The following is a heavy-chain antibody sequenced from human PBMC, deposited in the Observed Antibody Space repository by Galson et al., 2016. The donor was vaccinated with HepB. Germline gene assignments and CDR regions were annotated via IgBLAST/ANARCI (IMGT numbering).Heavy chain of an antibody. V-gene: IGHV3-21*01. J-gene: IGHJ4*02. CDR3: ARFLDNPERMSSSWYVAFSI. Sequence: SLRLSCAASGFTFSTYSMNWVRQAPGKGLEWVSFISSSSSYIYYADSVKGRFTISRDNAKNSVYLQMNSLGAEDTAVYYCARFLDNPERMSSSWYVAFSIWGQGTLVTVSS. CDR1: GFTFSTYS. CDR2: ISSSSSYI. D-gene: IGHD6-13*01.